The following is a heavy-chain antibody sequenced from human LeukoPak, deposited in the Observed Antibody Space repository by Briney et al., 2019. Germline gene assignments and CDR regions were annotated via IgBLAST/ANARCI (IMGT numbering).Heavy chain of an antibody. J-gene: IGHJ5*02. CDR1: GYTFTSYY. V-gene: IGHV1-46*01. CDR3: ARENYYDSSGPNWFDP. CDR2: INPSGGST. Sequence: ASVKVSCKASGYTFTSYYMHWVRQAPGQGLEWMGIINPSGGSTSYAQKFQGRVTMTRDMSTSTVYMELSSLRSEDTAVYYCARENYYDSSGPNWFDPWGQGTLVTVSS. D-gene: IGHD3-22*01.